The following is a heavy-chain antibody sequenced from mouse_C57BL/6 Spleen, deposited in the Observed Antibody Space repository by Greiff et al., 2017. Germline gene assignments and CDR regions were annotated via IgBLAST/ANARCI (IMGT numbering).Heavy chain of an antibody. CDR1: GFTFSDYG. Sequence: EVKLVESGGGLVKPGGSLKLSCAASGFTFSDYGMHWVRQAPEKGLEWVAYISSGSSTIYYADTVKGRFTISRDNAKNTLFLQMTSLRSEDTAMYYCARTYYSNPYFDYWGQGTTLTVSS. J-gene: IGHJ2*01. D-gene: IGHD2-5*01. CDR2: ISSGSSTI. CDR3: ARTYYSNPYFDY. V-gene: IGHV5-17*01.